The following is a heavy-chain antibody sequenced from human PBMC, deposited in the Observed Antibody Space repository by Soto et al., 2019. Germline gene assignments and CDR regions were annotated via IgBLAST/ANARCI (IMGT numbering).Heavy chain of an antibody. Sequence: EVQLVESGGGLIQPGGSLRLICAASGLSVTANYMTWVRQAPGKGLEWLSIIYRGGGTYYADSLKGRAIISRDGSRNMVFLQMNSLTAEDAGVYYCARRDDSGTFDIWGRGTVVNVSS. CDR3: ARRDDSGTFDI. J-gene: IGHJ3*02. V-gene: IGHV3-53*01. CDR2: IYRGGGT. D-gene: IGHD6-25*01. CDR1: GLSVTANY.